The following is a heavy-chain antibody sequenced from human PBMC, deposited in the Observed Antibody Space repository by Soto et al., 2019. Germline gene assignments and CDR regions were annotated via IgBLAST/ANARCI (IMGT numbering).Heavy chain of an antibody. J-gene: IGHJ5*02. CDR3: ARVGGINWFDP. CDR2: IYYSGST. D-gene: IGHD3-16*01. Sequence: QVQLQESGPGLVKPSQTLSLTCTVSGGSISSGGYYWSWIRQHPGKGLEWIGYIYYSGSTYYNPSLKRRVTKSVDTSKNPFALKLSSVTAADTAVYYCARVGGINWFDPWGQGTLVTVSS. CDR1: GGSISSGGYY. V-gene: IGHV4-31*03.